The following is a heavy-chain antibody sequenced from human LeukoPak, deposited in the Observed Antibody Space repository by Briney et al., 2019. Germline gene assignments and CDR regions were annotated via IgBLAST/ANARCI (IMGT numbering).Heavy chain of an antibody. CDR1: GYTFTGYY. CDR2: INPNSGGT. J-gene: IGHJ6*02. D-gene: IGHD3-22*01. Sequence: APVKVSCKASGYTFTGYYMHWVRQAPGQGLEWMGWINPNSGGTNYAQKFQGWVTMTRDTSISTAYMELSRLRSDDTAVYYCARDQLYYYDSSGYYPPGYYYGMDVWGQGTTVTVSS. V-gene: IGHV1-2*04. CDR3: ARDQLYYYDSSGYYPPGYYYGMDV.